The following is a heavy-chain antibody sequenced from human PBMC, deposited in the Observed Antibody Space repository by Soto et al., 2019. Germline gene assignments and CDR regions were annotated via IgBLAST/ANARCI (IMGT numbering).Heavy chain of an antibody. D-gene: IGHD3-10*01. Sequence: GSLRLSCAASGFPVTGNVVTWVRQAPGKGLQWVATLSGSGDNIYYADSVKGRFTISRDSSKNTVFLQMNSLRAEDTAVYYCASMGGSGSAHAFDIWGQGTMVTVSS. CDR3: ASMGGSGSAHAFDI. CDR2: LSGSGDNI. J-gene: IGHJ3*02. V-gene: IGHV3-23*01. CDR1: GFPVTGNV.